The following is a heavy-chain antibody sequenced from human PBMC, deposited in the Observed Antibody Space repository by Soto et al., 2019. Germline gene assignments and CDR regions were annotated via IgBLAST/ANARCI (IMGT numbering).Heavy chain of an antibody. D-gene: IGHD3-3*01. CDR1: GFTLSSYA. V-gene: IGHV3-23*01. CDR2: ISGSGDFT. Sequence: EVQMLESGGGLVQPGGSLRLSCAASGFTLSSYALSWVRQAPGKGLEWVSGISGSGDFTFDADSVRGRFTISRDNSMNTLYLQMNSLTVEDTAVYYCARGPTIFGVGVDAFDIWGQGTMATVSS. J-gene: IGHJ3*02. CDR3: ARGPTIFGVGVDAFDI.